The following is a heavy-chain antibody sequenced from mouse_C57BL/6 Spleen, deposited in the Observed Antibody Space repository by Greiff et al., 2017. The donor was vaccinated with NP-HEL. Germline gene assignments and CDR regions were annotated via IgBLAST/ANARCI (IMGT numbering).Heavy chain of an antibody. CDR1: GYTFTSYW. CDR2: IYPGSGST. D-gene: IGHD1-1*01. Sequence: QVQLKQPGAELVKPGASVKMSCKASGYTFTSYWITWVKQRPGQGLEWIGDIYPGSGSTNYNEKFKSKATLTVDTSSSTAYMQLSSLTSEDSAVYYCARESAVVAHFDYWGQGTTLTVSS. V-gene: IGHV1-55*01. J-gene: IGHJ2*01. CDR3: ARESAVVAHFDY.